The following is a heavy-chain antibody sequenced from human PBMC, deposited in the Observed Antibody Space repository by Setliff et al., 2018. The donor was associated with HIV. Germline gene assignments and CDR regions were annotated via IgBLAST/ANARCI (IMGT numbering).Heavy chain of an antibody. CDR3: ANSRSYYAGFEAFDI. V-gene: IGHV4-61*02. D-gene: IGHD1-26*01. Sequence: SETLSLTCTVSGDSISSGSYYWNWIRQPAGKGLEWIGRIYTSGTTNYNPSLKSRVTISADTSRNQFSLKLSSVTAADTAFYYCANSRSYYAGFEAFDIWGQGPMVTVSS. CDR1: GDSISSGSYY. CDR2: IYTSGTT. J-gene: IGHJ3*02.